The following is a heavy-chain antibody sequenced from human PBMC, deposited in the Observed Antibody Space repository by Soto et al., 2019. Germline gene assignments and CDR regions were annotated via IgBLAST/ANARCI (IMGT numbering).Heavy chain of an antibody. J-gene: IGHJ5*01. CDR2: INSDGSHT. V-gene: IGHV3-74*01. Sequence: EVQLVESGGGLVQPGGSLRLSCAASGFTFFAYWIHWVRQVPGKGLVWVSRINSDGSHTSYADSVRGRVTISRDTSKNTVYLQMNSLTAEDTAVYDCAKEGDYGDYAGENWFDSWGQGSLVTVSS. CDR3: AKEGDYGDYAGENWFDS. D-gene: IGHD4-17*01. CDR1: GFTFFAYW.